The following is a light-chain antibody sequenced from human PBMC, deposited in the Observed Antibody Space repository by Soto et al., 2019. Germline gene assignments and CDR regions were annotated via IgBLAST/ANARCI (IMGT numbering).Light chain of an antibody. CDR1: SSDVGGYNY. CDR3: SSYTRSSTSYV. Sequence: QSALTQPASVSGSPGQSITISCTGTSSDVGGYNYVSWYQQHPGKAPKLMIYEVSNRPSRVSNRFSGSKSGNTASLTISGLQAEDEADYYCSSYTRSSTSYVFGTGTKLPVL. J-gene: IGLJ1*01. V-gene: IGLV2-14*01. CDR2: EVS.